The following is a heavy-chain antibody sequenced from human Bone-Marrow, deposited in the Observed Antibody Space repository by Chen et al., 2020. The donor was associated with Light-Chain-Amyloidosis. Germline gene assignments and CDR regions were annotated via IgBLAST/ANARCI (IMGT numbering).Heavy chain of an antibody. D-gene: IGHD5-12*01. CDR3: ARRRDGYNFDY. CDR1: GYTFPNYW. CDR2: IYPDDSDA. V-gene: IGHV5-51*01. J-gene: IGHJ4*02. Sequence: VQLEQSGPEVKKPGESLKISCKGAGYTFPNYWIGWVRQMPGKGMEWMGVIYPDDSDARYSPSFEGQVTIPADKAITTAYLQWRSLKASDTAMYYCARRRDGYNFDYWGQGTLVTVSS.